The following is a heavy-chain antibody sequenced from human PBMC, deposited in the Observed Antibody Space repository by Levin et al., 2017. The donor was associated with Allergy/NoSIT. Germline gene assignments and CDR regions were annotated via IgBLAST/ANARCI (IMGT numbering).Heavy chain of an antibody. Sequence: PSETLSLTCSVSGDSISIGGFYWSWIRQLPGKALEWIGYIDYSGNTYYNPSLKSRVTISIDTSKNQFSLKLSSVTAADTAVYYCARVPTTGGVILMPFDYWGQGTRVTVSS. CDR2: IDYSGNT. D-gene: IGHD3-16*01. CDR3: ARVPTTGGVILMPFDY. J-gene: IGHJ4*02. V-gene: IGHV4-31*03. CDR1: GDSISIGGFY.